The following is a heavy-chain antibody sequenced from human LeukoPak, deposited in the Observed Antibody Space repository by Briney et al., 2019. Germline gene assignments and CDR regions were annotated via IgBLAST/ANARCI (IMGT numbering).Heavy chain of an antibody. D-gene: IGHD4-11*01. CDR3: ARDGSNWSNDYYHGVDV. CDR2: IYYSGSA. CDR1: GDSVTTYY. J-gene: IGHJ6*02. V-gene: IGHV4-59*02. Sequence: SETLSLTCTVSGDSVTTYYWSWIRQPPGKGLEWLGYIYYSGSATYNPSLKSRFTLSVDTSKNQFSLKLSSVTAADTAVYYCARDGSNWSNDYYHGVDVWGQGTTVTVSS.